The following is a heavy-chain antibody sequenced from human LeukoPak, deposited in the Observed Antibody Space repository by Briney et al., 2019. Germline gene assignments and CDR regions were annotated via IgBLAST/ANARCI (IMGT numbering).Heavy chain of an antibody. CDR1: GGTLSSYA. D-gene: IGHD1-26*01. V-gene: IGHV1-69*13. CDR3: ASDQIVGATEKNYFDY. Sequence: ASVKVSCKASGGTLSSYAISWVRQAPGQGLEWMGGIIPIFGTANYAQKFQGRVTITADESTSTAYMELSSLRSEDTAVYYCASDQIVGATEKNYFDYWGQGTLVTVSS. CDR2: IIPIFGTA. J-gene: IGHJ4*02.